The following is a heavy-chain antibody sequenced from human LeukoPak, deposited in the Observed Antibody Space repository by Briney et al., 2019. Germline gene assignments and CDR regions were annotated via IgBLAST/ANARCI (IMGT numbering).Heavy chain of an antibody. J-gene: IGHJ6*03. CDR2: VDHTGST. V-gene: IGHV4-59*02. D-gene: IGHD4-11*01. Sequence: GSLRLSCTVSGFTVSSNSMSWVRQPPGKGLEWIGYVDHTGSTKFNPSLNGRVSISRDTSNNFFSLRLRSVTAADTAVYFCARGRVSSSTWYSTYYYFFYMDFWGKGTAVTVSS. CDR3: ARGRVSSSTWYSTYYYFFYMDF. CDR1: GFTVSSNS.